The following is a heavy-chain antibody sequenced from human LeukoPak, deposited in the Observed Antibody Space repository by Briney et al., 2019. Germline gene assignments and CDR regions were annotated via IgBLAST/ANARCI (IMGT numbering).Heavy chain of an antibody. CDR2: ISSSSSYI. D-gene: IGHD1-1*01. V-gene: IGHV3-21*01. CDR1: GFTFSSYS. Sequence: GGSLRLSCAASGFTFSSYSMNWVRQAPGKGLEWVSSISSSSSYIYYADSVKGRFTISRVNAKNSLYLQMNSLRAEDTAVYYCARDLIADDQLPGWFDPWGQGTLVTVSS. J-gene: IGHJ5*02. CDR3: ARDLIADDQLPGWFDP.